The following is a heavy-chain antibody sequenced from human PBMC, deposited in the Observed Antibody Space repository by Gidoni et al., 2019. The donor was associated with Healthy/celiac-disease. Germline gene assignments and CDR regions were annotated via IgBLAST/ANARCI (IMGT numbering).Heavy chain of an antibody. CDR1: GFPFSSYG. CDR2: IWYDGSNK. CDR3: ARGQLGYYFDY. J-gene: IGHJ4*02. Sequence: QVQLVESGGGVVQPGRSLRLSCAASGFPFSSYGMHWVRQAPGKGLEWVAVIWYDGSNKYYADAVKGRFTISRDNSKNTLYLQMNSLRAEDTAVYYCARGQLGYYFDYWGQGTLVTVSS. V-gene: IGHV3-33*01. D-gene: IGHD2-2*01.